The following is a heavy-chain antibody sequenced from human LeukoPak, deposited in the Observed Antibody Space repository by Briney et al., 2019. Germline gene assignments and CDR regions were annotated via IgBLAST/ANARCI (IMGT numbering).Heavy chain of an antibody. J-gene: IGHJ5*02. D-gene: IGHD4-17*01. CDR3: ARGGYGDYVGDWFDP. CDR1: GGSISSSNW. Sequence: SGTLSLTCAVSGGSISSSNWWSWVRQPPGKGLEWIGEIYHSGSTNYNPSLKSRVTISVDKSKNQFSLKLSSVTAADTAVYYCARGGYGDYVGDWFDPWGQGTLVTVSS. CDR2: IYHSGST. V-gene: IGHV4-4*02.